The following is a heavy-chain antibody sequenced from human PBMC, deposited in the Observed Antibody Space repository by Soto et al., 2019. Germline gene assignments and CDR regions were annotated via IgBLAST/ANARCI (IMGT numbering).Heavy chain of an antibody. CDR3: ARAPPYCPGGRCYSGHYYYYVMDV. CDR1: GGTFSTYA. D-gene: IGHD2-8*02. V-gene: IGHV1-69*13. CDR2: IIPIFGTT. Sequence: GASVKVSCKASGGTFSTYAISWVLQAPGQGLEWMGGIIPIFGTTNYAEKLQGRVTITADESTSTAYIELSSLRSEDTAVYFCARAPPYCPGGRCYSGHYYYYVMDVWGQGTTVTVSS. J-gene: IGHJ6*02.